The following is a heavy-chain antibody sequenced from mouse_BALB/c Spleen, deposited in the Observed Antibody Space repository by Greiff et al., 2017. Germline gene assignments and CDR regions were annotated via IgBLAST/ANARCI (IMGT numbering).Heavy chain of an antibody. CDR1: GYTFTSYW. Sequence: VQLQQPGAELVKPGASVKMSCKASGYTFTSYWMHWVKQRPGQGLEWIGVIDPYDSETHYNQKFKDKAILTVDKSSSTAYMQLSSLTSEDSAVYYCAREGYWGQGTTLTVSS. CDR3: AREGY. J-gene: IGHJ2*01. CDR2: IDPYDSET. V-gene: IGHV1-69*02.